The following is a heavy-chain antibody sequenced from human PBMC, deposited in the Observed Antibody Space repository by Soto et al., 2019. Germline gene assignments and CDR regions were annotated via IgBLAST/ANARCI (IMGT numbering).Heavy chain of an antibody. J-gene: IGHJ6*02. V-gene: IGHV3-30*18. CDR2: ISYDGSNK. CDR3: AKGRRRIYPYAMDV. CDR1: GFSFSTYG. Sequence: QVQLVESGGGVVQPGRSLRLSCAASGFSFSTYGMHWVRQAPGKGLEWVALISYDGSNKYYADSVKGRFTISRDNSKDTLDLQMDSLRAEDTAVYYCAKGRRRIYPYAMDVWGLGTTVTVSS.